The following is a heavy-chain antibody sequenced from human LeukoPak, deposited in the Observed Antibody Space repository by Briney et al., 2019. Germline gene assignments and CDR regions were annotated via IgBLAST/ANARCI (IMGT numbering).Heavy chain of an antibody. CDR3: ARSPSGYRFDY. CDR2: ISNSGST. CDR1: GGSVTSGTYF. D-gene: IGHD3-22*01. V-gene: IGHV4-61*01. J-gene: IGHJ4*02. Sequence: SETLSLTCTVSGGSVTSGTYFWTWLRQPPGKGLDWIGFISNSGSTNYNPSLKSRVTISRDASKNRFSLNLNSVTAADTAVYFCARSPSGYRFDYWGQGALVTVSS.